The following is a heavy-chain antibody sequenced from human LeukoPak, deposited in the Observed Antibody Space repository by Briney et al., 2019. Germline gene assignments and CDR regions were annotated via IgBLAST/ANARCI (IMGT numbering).Heavy chain of an antibody. V-gene: IGHV3-9*01. J-gene: IGHJ4*02. D-gene: IGHD3-22*01. CDR3: ARGITMMIVAPGY. CDR2: ISWNSGSI. CDR1: GFTFDDYA. Sequence: GRSLRLSCAASGFTFDDYAMHWVRQAPGKGLEWVSGISWNSGSIGYADSVKGRFTISRDSSKNTLYLQMNSLRVEDTAIYYCARGITMMIVAPGYWGQGTLVTISS.